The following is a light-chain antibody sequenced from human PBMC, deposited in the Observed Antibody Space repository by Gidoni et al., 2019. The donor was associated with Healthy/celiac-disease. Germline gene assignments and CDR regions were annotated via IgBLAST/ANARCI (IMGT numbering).Light chain of an antibody. CDR3: QQYGSSPLT. CDR2: GAS. V-gene: IGKV3-20*01. CDR1: QIVSSSY. Sequence: ELVLTQSPGTLSLSPGERATLSCRASQIVSSSYLAWYQHKPGQAPSLLIYGASSRATGIPDSFSGSGSGTDFTLTISRLEPEDFAVYYCQQYGSSPLTFGGGTKVEIK. J-gene: IGKJ4*01.